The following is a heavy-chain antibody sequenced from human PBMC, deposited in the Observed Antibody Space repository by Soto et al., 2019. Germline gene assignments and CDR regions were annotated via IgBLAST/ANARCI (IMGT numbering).Heavy chain of an antibody. V-gene: IGHV1-24*01. J-gene: IGHJ6*02. CDR3: ASPEFTVVREVPLAMDV. Sequence: ASVKVSCKXSGYTLTELSMHWVGQAPGKGLEWMGGFDHEDGETIYAQKFQGRVTMTEDTSTDTAYMELSSLRSEDTAVYYCASPEFTVVREVPLAMDVWGQGTTVTVSS. CDR1: GYTLTELS. D-gene: IGHD3-10*01. CDR2: FDHEDGET.